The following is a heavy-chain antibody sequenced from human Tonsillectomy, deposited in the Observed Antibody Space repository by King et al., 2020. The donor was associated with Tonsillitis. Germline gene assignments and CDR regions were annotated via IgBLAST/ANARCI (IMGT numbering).Heavy chain of an antibody. Sequence: QLQESGPGLVKPSETLSLTCTVSGGSVSSFSDYWAWIRQPPGKGLEWSGSIYFGSTYYNPSLKSRVTISVDTYKNHFSLKLSSGPAADPAVYYGARQNVDTGGLAFDYWGQGTLVTVSS. J-gene: IGHJ4*02. CDR3: ARQNVDTGGLAFDY. CDR1: GGSVSSFSDY. V-gene: IGHV4-39*01. D-gene: IGHD2-8*02. CDR2: IYFGST.